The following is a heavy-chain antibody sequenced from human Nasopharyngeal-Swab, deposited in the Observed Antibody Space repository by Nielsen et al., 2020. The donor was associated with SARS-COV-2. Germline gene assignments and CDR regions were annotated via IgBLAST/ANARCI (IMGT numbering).Heavy chain of an antibody. CDR3: ARTPEYSSSLIFDS. D-gene: IGHD6-6*01. CDR2: IDWDDDK. V-gene: IGHV2-70*11. Sequence: SDPTLVKPTPTLTLTCTFSGFSLSTSGMCVSWIRQPPGKALEWLARIDWDDDKHYNSALKTRLTISKDTSKNQVVLTMTNVDPVDTATYYCARTPEYSSSLIFDSWGQGTLVTVSS. J-gene: IGHJ4*02. CDR1: GFSLSTSGMC.